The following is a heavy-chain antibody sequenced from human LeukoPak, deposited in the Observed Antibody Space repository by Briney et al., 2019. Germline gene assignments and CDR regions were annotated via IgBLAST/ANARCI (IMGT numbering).Heavy chain of an antibody. CDR2: ISGSGGST. V-gene: IGHV3-23*01. CDR1: GFTVSSYA. CDR3: AKELSSSWYNWFDP. Sequence: GGSLRLSCAASGFTVSSYAMSWVRQAPGERLEWGSAISGSGGSTYYADSVKGRFTISRDNSKNTLYLQMNSLRAEDTAVYYCAKELSSSWYNWFDPWGQGTLVTVSS. J-gene: IGHJ5*02. D-gene: IGHD6-13*01.